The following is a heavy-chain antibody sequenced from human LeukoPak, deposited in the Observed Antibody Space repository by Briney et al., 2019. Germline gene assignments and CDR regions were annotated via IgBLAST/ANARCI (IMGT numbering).Heavy chain of an antibody. Sequence: PVGSLRLSCAASGFTFTRDWMTWVRQAPGKGLEWVANIKQDGSEKYYVDSVKGRFTISRGNARNSLYLQMNSLRAEDSAVYYCARGQLPGNYWGQGTLVTVSS. D-gene: IGHD2-2*01. CDR2: IKQDGSEK. CDR3: ARGQLPGNY. J-gene: IGHJ4*02. V-gene: IGHV3-7*05. CDR1: GFTFTRDW.